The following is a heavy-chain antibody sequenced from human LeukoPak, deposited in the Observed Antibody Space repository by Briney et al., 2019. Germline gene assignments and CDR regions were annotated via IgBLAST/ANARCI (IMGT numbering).Heavy chain of an antibody. Sequence: GGSLKLSCAASGFTFSSYWMSWVRQAPGKGLEWVANIKQDGSEKYYVDSVKGRFTISRDNAKNSLYLQMNSLRAEDTAVYYCARDLRYYYGYSDYWGQGTLVTVSS. CDR3: ARDLRYYYGYSDY. V-gene: IGHV3-7*01. CDR2: IKQDGSEK. J-gene: IGHJ4*02. CDR1: GFTFSSYW. D-gene: IGHD3-10*01.